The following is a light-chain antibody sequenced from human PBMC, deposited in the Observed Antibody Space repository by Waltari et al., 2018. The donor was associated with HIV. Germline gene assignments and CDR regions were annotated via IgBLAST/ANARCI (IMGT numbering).Light chain of an antibody. J-gene: IGLJ2*01. CDR3: QVWDSDSDLRV. V-gene: IGLV3-21*02. CDR2: DDS. Sequence: SYVLNQPPSVSVAPGQTARITGGGNNIGSKSGHWYQQKPGQAPVLVVYDDSDRPSGIPERFSGSNSWNTATLTISRVEAGDEADFYCQVWDSDSDLRVFGGGTKLTVL. CDR1: NIGSKS.